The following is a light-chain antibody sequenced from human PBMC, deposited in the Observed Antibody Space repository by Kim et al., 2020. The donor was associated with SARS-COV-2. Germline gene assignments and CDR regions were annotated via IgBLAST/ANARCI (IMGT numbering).Light chain of an antibody. CDR1: GSNIVNNG. Sequence: GQTGTISSSGSGSNIVNNGVSWYRQLPGTAPKHLIYETIKRPSGIPDRFSGSKSGTSATLDITGLQTGDEADYYCGTWDSSLSVYVFGTGTKVTVL. J-gene: IGLJ1*01. CDR2: ETI. V-gene: IGLV1-51*01. CDR3: GTWDSSLSVYV.